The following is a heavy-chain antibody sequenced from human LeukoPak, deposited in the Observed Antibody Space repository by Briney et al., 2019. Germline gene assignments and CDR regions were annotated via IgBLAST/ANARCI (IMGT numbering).Heavy chain of an antibody. CDR1: GFTFSSYA. V-gene: IGHV3-64*01. D-gene: IGHD3-22*01. Sequence: GGSLRLSCAASGFTFSSYAMHWVRQAPGKGLEYVSAISSNGGSAYYANSVKGRFTISRDNSKNTLYLQMGSLRAEDTAVYYCARHYYDSSGYLFDYWGQGTLVTVSS. J-gene: IGHJ4*02. CDR3: ARHYYDSSGYLFDY. CDR2: ISSNGGSA.